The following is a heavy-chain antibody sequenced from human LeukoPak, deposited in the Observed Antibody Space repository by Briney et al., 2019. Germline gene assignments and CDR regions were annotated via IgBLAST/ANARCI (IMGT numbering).Heavy chain of an antibody. Sequence: SETLSLTCTVSGGSISTATHYWAWIRQPLGEGLEWIGTIHYTGITYYNPSLKSRVTISVDTSKNQFSLHLGSVTAADTAVYHCARQLSGTYQWTFDYWGQGTLVPVSS. V-gene: IGHV4-39*01. CDR1: GGSISTATHY. CDR3: ARQLSGTYQWTFDY. CDR2: IHYTGIT. J-gene: IGHJ4*02. D-gene: IGHD1-26*01.